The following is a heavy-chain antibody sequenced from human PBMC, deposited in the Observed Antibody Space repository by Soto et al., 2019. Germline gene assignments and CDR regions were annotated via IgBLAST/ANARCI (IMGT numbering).Heavy chain of an antibody. CDR2: ISAYNGNT. Sequence: ASVKVSCKASGYTFTSYGISWVRQAPGQGLEWMGWISAYNGNTNYAQKLQGRVTMTTDTSTSTAYMELRSLRSDDTAVYYCARDAVCSSTNCYGALYYYYGMDVWGQGTTDTVSS. CDR3: ARDAVCSSTNCYGALYYYYGMDV. D-gene: IGHD2-2*01. J-gene: IGHJ6*02. V-gene: IGHV1-18*01. CDR1: GYTFTSYG.